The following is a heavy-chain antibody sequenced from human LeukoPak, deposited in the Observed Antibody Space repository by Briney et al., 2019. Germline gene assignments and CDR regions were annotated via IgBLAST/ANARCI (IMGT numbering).Heavy chain of an antibody. D-gene: IGHD3-10*01. CDR3: ARDGRFGEFLYPNYFDP. CDR2: INPKSGGT. V-gene: IGHV1-2*02. Sequence: ASVKVSCKASGYTFTDYYMHWVRQAPGQGLEWMGWINPKSGGTNYAQKFQGRVAMTRDTSINTAYMDLSRLTSDDTAVYFCARDGRFGEFLYPNYFDPWGQGTLVTVSS. CDR1: GYTFTDYY. J-gene: IGHJ5*02.